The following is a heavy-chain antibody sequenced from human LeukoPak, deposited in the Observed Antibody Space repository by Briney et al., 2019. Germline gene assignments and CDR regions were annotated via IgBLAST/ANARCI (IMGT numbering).Heavy chain of an antibody. V-gene: IGHV4-59*01. CDR1: GGSISSYY. J-gene: IGHJ3*02. CDR3: ARGLDYDYVWGSYPNVAFDI. D-gene: IGHD3-16*02. CDR2: IYYSGST. Sequence: KPSETLSLTCTVSGGSISSYYWSWIRQPPGKGLEWIGYIYYSGSTNYNPSLKSRVTISVDTSKNQFSLKLSSVTAADTAVYYCARGLDYDYVWGSYPNVAFDIWGQGTMVTVSS.